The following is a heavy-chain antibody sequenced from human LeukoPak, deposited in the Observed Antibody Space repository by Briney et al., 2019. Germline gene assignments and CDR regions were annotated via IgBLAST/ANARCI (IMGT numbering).Heavy chain of an antibody. D-gene: IGHD6-6*01. V-gene: IGHV1-2*02. J-gene: IGHJ6*02. CDR2: INPNSGGT. CDR3: ARGEYSSSYYYYGMDV. CDR1: GYTFTGYY. Sequence: ASVKVSCKASGYTFTGYYMHWVRQAPGQGLEWMGWINPNSGGTNYAQKFQGRVTMTRDTSISTAYMELSRLRSDDTAVYYCARGEYSSSYYYYGMDVWGQGTTVTVSS.